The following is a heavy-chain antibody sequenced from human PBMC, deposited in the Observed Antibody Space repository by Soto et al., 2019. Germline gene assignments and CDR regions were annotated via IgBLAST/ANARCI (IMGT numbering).Heavy chain of an antibody. J-gene: IGHJ4*02. D-gene: IGHD6-13*01. CDR1: GGSFSGYY. V-gene: IGHV4-34*01. CDR3: ARGPSSSSWPY. CDR2: INHSGRT. Sequence: QVQLQQWGAGLLKPSETLSLTCAVYGGSFSGYYWSWIRQPPGKGLEWIGEINHSGRTNYNPSLKSRVTISVATSKYQFSLKLSCVTAEDTAVYYCARGPSSSSWPYWGQGTLVTVSS.